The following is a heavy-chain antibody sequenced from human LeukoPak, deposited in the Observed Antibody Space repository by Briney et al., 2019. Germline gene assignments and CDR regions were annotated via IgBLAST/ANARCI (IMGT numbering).Heavy chain of an antibody. D-gene: IGHD4-17*01. Sequence: SETLSLTCAVYGGSFSGYYWSWIRQPPGKGLEWIGEINHSGSTNYNPSLKSRVTISVDTSKNQFSLELSSVTAADTAVYYCANSIDFDYGDYYFDYWGQGALVTISS. J-gene: IGHJ4*02. CDR1: GGSFSGYY. CDR3: ANSIDFDYGDYYFDY. CDR2: INHSGST. V-gene: IGHV4-34*01.